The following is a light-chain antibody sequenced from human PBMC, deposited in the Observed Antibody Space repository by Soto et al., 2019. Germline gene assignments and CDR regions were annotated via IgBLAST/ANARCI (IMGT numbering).Light chain of an antibody. Sequence: QSALTQPASVSGSPGQSITISCTGTGSDVGSDNYVSWYQQHPGKSPKLMIYDVNSRPSGVSSRFSGSKSVNTASLTISGLQAEDEADYYCSSYTTSSTRVFGGGTKVTVL. V-gene: IGLV2-14*03. CDR1: GSDVGSDNY. CDR2: DVN. J-gene: IGLJ3*02. CDR3: SSYTTSSTRV.